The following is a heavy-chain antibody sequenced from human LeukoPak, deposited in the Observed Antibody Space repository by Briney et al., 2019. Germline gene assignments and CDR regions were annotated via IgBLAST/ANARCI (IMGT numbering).Heavy chain of an antibody. CDR3: ATAEPFYYYYYMDV. CDR2: ISGSGGST. Sequence: GGSLRLSCAASGFTFSSYAMSWVRQAPGKGLEWVSAISGSGGSTYYADSVKGRFTISRDNSKNTLYLQMNSLRAEDTAVYYCATAEPFYYYYYMDVWGKGTTVTVSS. V-gene: IGHV3-23*01. J-gene: IGHJ6*03. CDR1: GFTFSSYA.